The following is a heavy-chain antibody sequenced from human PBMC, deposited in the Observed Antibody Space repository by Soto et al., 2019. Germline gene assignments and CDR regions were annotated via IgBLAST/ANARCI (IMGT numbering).Heavy chain of an antibody. D-gene: IGHD2-2*01. CDR3: ARQSCSSTSCYSWVSWFDP. CDR1: GGSISSYY. J-gene: IGHJ5*02. V-gene: IGHV4-59*08. Sequence: QAQLQESGPGLVKPSETLSLTCTVSGGSISSYYWSWIRQPPGKGLEWIGHIYYSGSTNYNPSLKSRVTISVDTSKNQFSLKLSSVTAADTAVYYCARQSCSSTSCYSWVSWFDPWGQGTLVTVSS. CDR2: IYYSGST.